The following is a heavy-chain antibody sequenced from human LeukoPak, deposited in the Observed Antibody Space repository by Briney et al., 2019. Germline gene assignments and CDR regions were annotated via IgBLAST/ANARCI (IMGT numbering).Heavy chain of an antibody. CDR3: AKDVAAAGGRSDY. CDR2: TSWNSGSI. CDR1: GFTFDDYA. D-gene: IGHD6-13*01. V-gene: IGHV3-9*01. J-gene: IGHJ4*02. Sequence: PGRSLRLSCAASGFTFDDYAMHWVRQAPGKGLEWVSGTSWNSGSIGYADSVKGRFTISRDNAKNSPYLQMNSLRAEDTALYYCAKDVAAAGGRSDYWGQGTLVTVSS.